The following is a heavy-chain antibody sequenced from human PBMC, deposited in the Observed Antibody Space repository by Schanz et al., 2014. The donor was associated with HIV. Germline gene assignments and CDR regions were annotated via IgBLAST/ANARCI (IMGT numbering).Heavy chain of an antibody. CDR2: MNPSTGNS. Sequence: QVQLVQSGSEVKRPGASVKVSCKASGYTFNNYDINWVRQAAGQGLEWMGWMNPSTGNSGYAQMFQVRVTMTRDTSISTAYLEVDSLKSEDTAVYYCARGPKWEGLMDVWGQGTTVIVSS. V-gene: IGHV1-8*02. D-gene: IGHD1-26*01. CDR3: ARGPKWEGLMDV. J-gene: IGHJ6*02. CDR1: GYTFNNYD.